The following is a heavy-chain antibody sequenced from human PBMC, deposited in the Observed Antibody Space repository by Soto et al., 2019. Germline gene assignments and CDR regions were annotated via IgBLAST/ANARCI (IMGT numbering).Heavy chain of an antibody. CDR1: GGSISSSSYY. Sequence: SETLSLTCTVSGGSISSSSYYWGWIRQPPGKGLEWIGSIYYSGSTYYNPSLKSRVTISVDTSKNQFSLKLSSVTAADTAVYYCARLNYDSSGYYFGVYYYYYGMDVWGQGTTVTVSS. CDR3: ARLNYDSSGYYFGVYYYYYGMDV. V-gene: IGHV4-39*01. CDR2: IYYSGST. J-gene: IGHJ6*02. D-gene: IGHD3-22*01.